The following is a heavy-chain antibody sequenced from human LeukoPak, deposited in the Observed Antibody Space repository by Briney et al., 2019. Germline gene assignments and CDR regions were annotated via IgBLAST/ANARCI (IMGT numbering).Heavy chain of an antibody. D-gene: IGHD3-3*01. CDR3: ARQGSGYYHVDY. CDR2: INHSGST. CDR1: GGSFSGYY. Sequence: PSETLSLTCAVYGGSFSGYYWSWIRQPPGKGLEWIGEINHSGSTNYNPSLKSRVTISVDTSKNQFSLKLSSVTAADTAVYYCARQGSGYYHVDYWGQGTLVTVSS. J-gene: IGHJ4*02. V-gene: IGHV4-34*01.